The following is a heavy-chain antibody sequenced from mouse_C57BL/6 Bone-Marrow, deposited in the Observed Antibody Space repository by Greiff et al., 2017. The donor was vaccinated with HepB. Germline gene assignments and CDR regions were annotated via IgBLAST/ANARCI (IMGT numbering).Heavy chain of an antibody. V-gene: IGHV5-12*01. Sequence: EVMLVESGGGLVQPGGSLKLSCAASGFTFSDYYMYWVRQTPEKRLEWVAYISNGGGSTYYPDTVKGRFTISRDNAKNTLYLQMSRLKSEDTAMYYCARNWDGFFDYWGQGTTLTVSS. CDR1: GFTFSDYY. CDR3: ARNWDGFFDY. CDR2: ISNGGGST. J-gene: IGHJ2*01. D-gene: IGHD4-1*01.